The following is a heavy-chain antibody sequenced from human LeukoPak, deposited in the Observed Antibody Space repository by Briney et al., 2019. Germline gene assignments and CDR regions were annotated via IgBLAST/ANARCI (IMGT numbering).Heavy chain of an antibody. Sequence: ASVTVSFKASGYTFTSYGISWVRQAPGQGLEWMGWITAYNANTNYAQGRVTMTTDTSTNTAYMELRSLRPDDTAVYYCARVGGYYYDSSGYYPLDYWGQGTLVTVSS. V-gene: IGHV1-18*01. CDR2: ITAYNANT. D-gene: IGHD3-22*01. CDR1: GYTFTSYG. CDR3: ARVGGYYYDSSGYYPLDY. J-gene: IGHJ4*02.